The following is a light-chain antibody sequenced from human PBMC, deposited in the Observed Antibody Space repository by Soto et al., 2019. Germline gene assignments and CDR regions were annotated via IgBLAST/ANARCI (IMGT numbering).Light chain of an antibody. CDR2: GAS. V-gene: IGKV3-15*01. CDR3: QQYNNWPPV. CDR1: QSVSSS. J-gene: IGKJ4*01. Sequence: ETVMTQSPDTLSVSPGERVTLSCRASQSVSSSLAWYQQKPGQAPRLLIYGASTRATGIPARFSGSGSGTDFTLTISSLQSEDFAVYYCQQYNNWPPVFGGGTKVDIK.